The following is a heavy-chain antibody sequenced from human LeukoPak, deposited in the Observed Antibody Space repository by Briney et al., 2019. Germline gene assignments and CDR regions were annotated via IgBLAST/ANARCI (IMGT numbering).Heavy chain of an antibody. CDR1: GGSISSYY. Sequence: SETLSLTCTVSGGSISSYYWNWIRQPPGKGLEWIGYIYYSGSTNYNPSLKSRVTISVDTSKNQFSLKLSSVTAADTAVYYCARVRDSSGYDYYYYMDVWGKGTTVTVSS. J-gene: IGHJ6*03. V-gene: IGHV4-59*01. CDR3: ARVRDSSGYDYYYYMDV. D-gene: IGHD3-22*01. CDR2: IYYSGST.